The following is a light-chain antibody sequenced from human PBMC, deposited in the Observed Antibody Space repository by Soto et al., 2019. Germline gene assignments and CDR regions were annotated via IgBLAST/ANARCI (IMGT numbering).Light chain of an antibody. V-gene: IGLV2-14*01. CDR1: SSDVGGYNY. CDR2: DVS. Sequence: QSALTQPASVSGSPGQSITISCTGTSSDVGGYNYVSWYQQHPGKAPKLMIYDVSNRPSGVSNRLSGSNSVNTASLTISGLQAEDEADYYCSSYTSSSTVVFGEGTKLTVL. CDR3: SSYTSSSTVV. J-gene: IGLJ2*01.